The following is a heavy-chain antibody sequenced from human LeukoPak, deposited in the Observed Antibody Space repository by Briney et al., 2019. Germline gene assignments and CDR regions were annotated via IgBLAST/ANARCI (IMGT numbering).Heavy chain of an antibody. Sequence: GGSLRLSCAASGFTFSNYWMNGVRQAPGKGLECLANIKQDGSETYYADSVKGRFTISRDNAKNSLYLQMNSLRAEDTAVYYCARETPRRGETRDGYRWGQGTLVTVSS. CDR1: GFTFSNYW. D-gene: IGHD5-24*01. J-gene: IGHJ4*02. CDR2: IKQDGSET. V-gene: IGHV3-7*01. CDR3: ARETPRRGETRDGYR.